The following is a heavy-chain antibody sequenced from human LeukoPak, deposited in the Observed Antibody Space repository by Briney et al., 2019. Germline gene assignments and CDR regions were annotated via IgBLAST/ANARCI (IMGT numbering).Heavy chain of an antibody. CDR1: GFTFDEYG. D-gene: IGHD1-26*01. Sequence: PGGSLRLSCAASGFTFDEYGMSWVRQAPGKGLEWVSGLNWNGGSTGYADSVKGRFTISRENAKNSLYLQMNGLRAEDTALYYCARVSGSYPLYYFDSWGQGTLVTVSS. J-gene: IGHJ4*02. V-gene: IGHV3-20*04. CDR3: ARVSGSYPLYYFDS. CDR2: LNWNGGST.